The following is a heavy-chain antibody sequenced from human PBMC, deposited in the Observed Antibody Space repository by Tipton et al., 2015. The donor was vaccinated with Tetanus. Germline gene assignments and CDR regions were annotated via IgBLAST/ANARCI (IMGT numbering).Heavy chain of an antibody. CDR2: ISYSGRT. Sequence: TLSLTCIVSGGSMSGSGHYGAWVRQSPGKGLEWIGSISYSGRTYYSPSLKSRVTMSVDTSKKDFSVRLGSVTAADTAVYYCARAQRWLPYYYAMDVWGQGTTVTVSS. CDR1: GGSMSGSGHY. V-gene: IGHV4-39*02. D-gene: IGHD3-22*01. J-gene: IGHJ6*02. CDR3: ARAQRWLPYYYAMDV.